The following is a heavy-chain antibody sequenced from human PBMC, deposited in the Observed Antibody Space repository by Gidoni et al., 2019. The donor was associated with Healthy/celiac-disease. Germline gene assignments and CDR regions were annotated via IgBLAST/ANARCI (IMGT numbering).Heavy chain of an antibody. CDR1: GFTFSSYG. D-gene: IGHD6-19*01. CDR2: IWYDGSNK. Sequence: QVQLVESGGGVVQPGRSLRLSCAASGFTFSSYGMHWVRQAPGKGLEWVAVIWYDGSNKYYADSVKGRFTSSRDNSKNTLYLQMNSLRAEDTAVYYCARDPESSGWRPEAFDIWGQGTMVTVSS. CDR3: ARDPESSGWRPEAFDI. V-gene: IGHV3-33*01. J-gene: IGHJ3*02.